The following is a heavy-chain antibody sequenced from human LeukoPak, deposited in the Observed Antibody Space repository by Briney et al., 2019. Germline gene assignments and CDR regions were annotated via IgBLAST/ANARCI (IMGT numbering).Heavy chain of an antibody. D-gene: IGHD6-19*01. CDR2: VSSSGSTI. CDR1: GFTFRSFE. CDR3: ARVAAGYYGVDV. Sequence: GGSLRLSCAASGFTFRSFEINWVRQAPGKGLEWVSYVSSSGSTICYADSLKGRFTVSRDNAKNSLYLQMNSLRAEDTAVYYCARVAAGYYGVDVWGKGTTVSVSS. J-gene: IGHJ6*04. V-gene: IGHV3-48*03.